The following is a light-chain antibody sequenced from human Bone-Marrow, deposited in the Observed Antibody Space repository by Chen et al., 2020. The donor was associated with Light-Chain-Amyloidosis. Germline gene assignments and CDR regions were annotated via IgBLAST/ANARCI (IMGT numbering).Light chain of an antibody. CDR3: QSADSSGTYEVI. CDR2: RDT. CDR1: DLPTKY. Sequence: SYELTQPPSVSVSPGQTARITCSGDDLPTKYAYWYQQKPGQAPVLGIHRDTERPSGSSERFSGSSSGTKATLTISGVQAEDEADYHCQSADSSGTYEVIFGGGTKLTVL. V-gene: IGLV3-25*03. J-gene: IGLJ2*01.